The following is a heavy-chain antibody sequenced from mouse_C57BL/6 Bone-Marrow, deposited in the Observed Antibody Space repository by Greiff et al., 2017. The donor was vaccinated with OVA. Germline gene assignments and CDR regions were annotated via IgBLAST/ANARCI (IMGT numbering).Heavy chain of an antibody. Sequence: EVQLQQSGAELVRPGASVKLSCTASGFNIKDDYMHWVKQRPEQGLEWIGWIDPENGDTEYASKFQGKATITADTSSNTAYLQLSSLTSEDTAVYYCYSNYFDYWGQGTTLTVSS. J-gene: IGHJ2*01. CDR2: IDPENGDT. V-gene: IGHV14-4*01. CDR1: GFNIKDDY. D-gene: IGHD2-5*01. CDR3: YSNYFDY.